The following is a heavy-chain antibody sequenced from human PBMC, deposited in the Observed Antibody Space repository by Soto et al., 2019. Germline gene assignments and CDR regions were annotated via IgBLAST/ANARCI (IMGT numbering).Heavy chain of an antibody. V-gene: IGHV1-3*01. CDR2: INAGNGNT. Sequence: EKKLEWMGWINAGNGNTKYSQKFQGRVTITRDTSARTAYMELSSLRSEDTAVYYCAITYYDILTGYSRNRFGIWGQGIL. CDR3: AITYYDILTGYSRNRFGI. D-gene: IGHD3-9*01. J-gene: IGHJ4*03.